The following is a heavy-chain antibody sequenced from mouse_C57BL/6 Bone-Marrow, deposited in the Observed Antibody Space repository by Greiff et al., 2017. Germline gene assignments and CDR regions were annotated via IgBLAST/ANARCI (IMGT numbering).Heavy chain of an antibody. Sequence: QVQLQQSGAELARPGASVKLSCKASGYTFTSYGISWVKQRTGQGLEWIGEIYPRSGNTYYNEKFKGKATLTADNSSSTAYMELRSLTSEDSAVYYYAESFWDYGAMAYWGQGTSVTVSS. CDR1: GYTFTSYG. CDR2: IYPRSGNT. J-gene: IGHJ4*01. V-gene: IGHV1-81*01. D-gene: IGHD1-1*02. CDR3: AESFWDYGAMAY.